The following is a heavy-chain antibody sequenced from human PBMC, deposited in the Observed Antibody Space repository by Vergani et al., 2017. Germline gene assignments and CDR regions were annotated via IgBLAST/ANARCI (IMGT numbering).Heavy chain of an antibody. CDR3: ARQTTVVADAFDI. J-gene: IGHJ3*02. D-gene: IGHD4-23*01. CDR1: GGSISSSSYY. CDR2: IYYSGST. Sequence: QLQLQESGPGLVKPSETLSLTCTVSGGSISSSSYYWGWIRQPPGKGLEWIGSIYYSGSTYYNPSLKSRVTISVDTSKNQFSLKLSSVTAADTAVYYCARQTTVVADAFDIWGQGTMVTVSS. V-gene: IGHV4-39*07.